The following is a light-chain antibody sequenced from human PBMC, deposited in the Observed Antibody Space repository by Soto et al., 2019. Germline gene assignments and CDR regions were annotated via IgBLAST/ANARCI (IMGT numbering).Light chain of an antibody. V-gene: IGKV1-39*01. J-gene: IGKJ1*01. Sequence: DIQMSQSPFSLSASVGDRVTITCRASQTILSYLNWYQQKPGKAPKLLISAASNLQSGVPSRFSGVGSGTEFTLTISSLQPEDFATYHCQQSYNTLWTFGQGTKVEVK. CDR2: AAS. CDR3: QQSYNTLWT. CDR1: QTILSY.